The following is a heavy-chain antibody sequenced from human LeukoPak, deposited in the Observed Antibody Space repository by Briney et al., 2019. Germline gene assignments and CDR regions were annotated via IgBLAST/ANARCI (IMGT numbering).Heavy chain of an antibody. D-gene: IGHD6-25*01. CDR1: GFTFSTYS. Sequence: GGSLRLSCAASGFTFSTYSMPWVRQAPGKGLEYVSAIRSNGGNTYYANSVKGRFSISRDNSKNTLYLQMGSLRAENMAVYYCARSSRRGRRDFDYWGQGTLVTVSS. V-gene: IGHV3-64*01. J-gene: IGHJ4*02. CDR3: ARSSRRGRRDFDY. CDR2: IRSNGGNT.